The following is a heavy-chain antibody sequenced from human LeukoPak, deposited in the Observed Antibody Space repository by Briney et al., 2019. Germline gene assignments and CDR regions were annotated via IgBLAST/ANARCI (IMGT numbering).Heavy chain of an antibody. CDR2: INHSGST. CDR3: ARVGYDSSGYWINDY. CDR1: GGSFSGYY. D-gene: IGHD3-22*01. J-gene: IGHJ4*02. V-gene: IGHV4-34*01. Sequence: PSETLSLTCAVYGGSFSGYYWSWIRQPPGKGLEWLGEINHSGSTNYNPSLKSRVTISVDTSKNQFSLKLSSVTAADTAVYYCARVGYDSSGYWINDYWGQGTLVTVSS.